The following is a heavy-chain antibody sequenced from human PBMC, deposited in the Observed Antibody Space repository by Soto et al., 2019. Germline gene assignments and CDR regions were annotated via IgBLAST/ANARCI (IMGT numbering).Heavy chain of an antibody. CDR1: GGTITYYY. CDR3: VSVEGTPTVTGDYYYYGMDV. CDR2: IFDGGSA. D-gene: IGHD4-17*01. V-gene: IGHV4-59*12. J-gene: IGHJ6*02. Sequence: SETLSLTCTVSGGTITYYYWSWIRQAPGKGLEWLGYIFDGGSANYNPSLKSRVSFSLDKSQNQLSLKLTSVTGADTAIYYCVSVEGTPTVTGDYYYYGMDVWGQGTTVTVSS.